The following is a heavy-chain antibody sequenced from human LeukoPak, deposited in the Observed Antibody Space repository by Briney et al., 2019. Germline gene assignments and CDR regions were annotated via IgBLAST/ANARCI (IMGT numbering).Heavy chain of an antibody. CDR1: GFIFSTYE. Sequence: GGSLRLSCAVSGFIFSTYEMSWVRQAPGKGLEWVSYISSSGTTMYYADSVKGRFTISRDNAKNSLYLQMDSLRAEDTAVYYCARVSGSSSDWGQGTLVTVSS. J-gene: IGHJ4*02. CDR2: ISSSGTTM. V-gene: IGHV3-48*03. CDR3: ARVSGSSSD. D-gene: IGHD6-6*01.